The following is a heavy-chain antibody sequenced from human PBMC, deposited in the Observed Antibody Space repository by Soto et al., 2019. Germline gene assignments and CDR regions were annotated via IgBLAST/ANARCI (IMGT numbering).Heavy chain of an antibody. V-gene: IGHV3-64*01. CDR3: ARPRTTYYDFWSGRDAFDI. Sequence: GGSLRLSCAASGFTFSSYAMHWVRQAPGKGLEYVSAISSNGGSTYYANSVKGRFTISRDNSKNTLYLQMGSLRAEDMAVYYCARPRTTYYDFWSGRDAFDIWGQGTMVTVSS. CDR1: GFTFSSYA. CDR2: ISSNGGST. D-gene: IGHD3-3*01. J-gene: IGHJ3*02.